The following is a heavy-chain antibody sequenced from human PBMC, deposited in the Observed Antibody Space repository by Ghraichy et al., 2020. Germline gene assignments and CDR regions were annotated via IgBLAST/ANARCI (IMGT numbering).Heavy chain of an antibody. CDR2: ISYDGSNK. CDR3: AKIPHPDYDFWSGSIDY. J-gene: IGHJ4*02. CDR1: GFTFSSYG. V-gene: IGHV3-30*18. Sequence: LSLTCAASGFTFSSYGMHWVRQAPGKGLEWVAVISYDGSNKYYADSVKGRFTISRDNSKNTLYLQMNSLRAEDTAVYYCAKIPHPDYDFWSGSIDYWGQGTLVTVSS. D-gene: IGHD3-3*01.